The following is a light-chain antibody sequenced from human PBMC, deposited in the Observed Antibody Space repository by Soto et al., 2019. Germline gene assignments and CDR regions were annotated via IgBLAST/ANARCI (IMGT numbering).Light chain of an antibody. V-gene: IGLV2-14*03. J-gene: IGLJ2*01. CDR1: SSDVGGYNF. CDR2: DVR. CDR3: SSYTSSSTVI. Sequence: QSALTQPASVSGSPGQSITISCTGTSSDVGGYNFVSWYQQHPGKAPKFIIYDVRNRPSGVSNRFSGSRSGNTASLTISGLQAEAEADYYCSSYTSSSTVIFGGGTKLTVL.